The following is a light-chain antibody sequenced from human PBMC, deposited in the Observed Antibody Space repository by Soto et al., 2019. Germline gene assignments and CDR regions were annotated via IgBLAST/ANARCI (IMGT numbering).Light chain of an antibody. Sequence: ESVSTQSPRTLSLSPGQRATLARRASQSVSNRYLAWYKQKPGQAPRLXIYGASSRATGIPDRFSGSGSGTEFTLTISRLQPEDFAVYYCQQYGSSPETFGQGTKVEIK. CDR3: QQYGSSPET. CDR2: GAS. CDR1: QSVSNRY. V-gene: IGKV3-20*01. J-gene: IGKJ1*01.